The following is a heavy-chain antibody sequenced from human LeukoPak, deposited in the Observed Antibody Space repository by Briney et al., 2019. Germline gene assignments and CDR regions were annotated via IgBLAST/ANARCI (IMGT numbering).Heavy chain of an antibody. D-gene: IGHD1-14*01. CDR2: IKQDGSEK. Sequence: GGSLRLSCAASGFTLASYWMSWVRLAPGKGLEWVANIKQDGSEKYYVDSVKGRFTISRDNVKNSLYLQMNSVRAEDTAVYYCATETNGRHYDYWGQGTLLTVSS. CDR1: GFTLASYW. J-gene: IGHJ4*02. V-gene: IGHV3-7*01. CDR3: ATETNGRHYDY.